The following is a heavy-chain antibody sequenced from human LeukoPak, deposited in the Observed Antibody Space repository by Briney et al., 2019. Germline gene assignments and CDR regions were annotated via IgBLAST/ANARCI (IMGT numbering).Heavy chain of an antibody. D-gene: IGHD6-6*01. CDR1: GFTFSSYW. CDR2: IKQDGSEK. CDR3: ARVYSSSSGKAFDI. J-gene: IGHJ3*02. Sequence: GGSLRLSCAASGFTFSSYWMSWVRQAPGKGLEWVANIKQDGSEKYYVDSVKGRFTISRDNAKNSLNLQMNSLRAEDTAVYYCARVYSSSSGKAFDIWAKGQWSPSLQ. V-gene: IGHV3-7*01.